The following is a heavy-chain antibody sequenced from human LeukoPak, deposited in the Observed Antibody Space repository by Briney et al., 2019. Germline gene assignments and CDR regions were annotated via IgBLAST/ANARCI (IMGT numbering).Heavy chain of an antibody. D-gene: IGHD3-3*01. Sequence: ASVKVSCTVSGYTSIDYYMQWVRQAPGQGLEWMGWINPNSGDTKYAQKFQGRVTMTRDTSISTAYMELSRLRSDDTAVYYCARDTARITIFGVGKYIDVWGKRTTVTVSS. CDR2: INPNSGDT. J-gene: IGHJ6*03. V-gene: IGHV1-2*02. CDR3: ARDTARITIFGVGKYIDV. CDR1: GYTSIDYY.